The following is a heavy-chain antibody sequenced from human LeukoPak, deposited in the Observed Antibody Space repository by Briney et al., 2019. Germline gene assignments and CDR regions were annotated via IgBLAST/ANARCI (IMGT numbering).Heavy chain of an antibody. CDR3: AKNDYDFWSGFYYYGMDV. CDR1: GFTFSSYA. J-gene: IGHJ6*02. V-gene: IGHV3-23*01. Sequence: PGGSLRLSCAASGFTFSSYAMSWVRQAPGKGLEWVSAISGSGGSTYYADSVKGRFTISRDNSKNTLYLQMNSLRAEDTAVYYCAKNDYDFWSGFYYYGMDVWGQGTTVTVSS. CDR2: ISGSGGST. D-gene: IGHD3-3*01.